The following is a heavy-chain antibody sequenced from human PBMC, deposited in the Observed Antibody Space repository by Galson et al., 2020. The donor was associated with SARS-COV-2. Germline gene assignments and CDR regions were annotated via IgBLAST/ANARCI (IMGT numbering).Heavy chain of an antibody. V-gene: IGHV3-33*01. CDR3: TTSIIVPGTLDY. CDR2: IWSDGNNK. CDR1: GFTFSTYA. J-gene: IGHJ4*02. D-gene: IGHD3-22*01. Sequence: GGSLRLSCAASGFTFSTYAMHWVRQAPGKGLAWVAVIWSDGNNKYYLDSVKGRFTISRDNSKNTVNLQMNGLRAEDTAVYYCTTSIIVPGTLDYWGQGTLVSVSS.